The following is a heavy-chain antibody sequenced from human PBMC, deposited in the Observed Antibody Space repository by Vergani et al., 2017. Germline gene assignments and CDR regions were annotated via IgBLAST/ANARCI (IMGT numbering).Heavy chain of an antibody. V-gene: IGHV3-9*01. D-gene: IGHD5-12*01. CDR2: ISWNSGAV. CDR1: GITFWKFG. J-gene: IGHJ3*01. Sequence: EVDLVESGGGLAQPGGSLRLSCEASGITFWKFGMHWVRQGPGKGLDWVSGISWNSGAVDYADSVRGRFTISRDNAKNSLFLEMNSLRFEDTAVYFCTKGSVYYHDSAGHGYDPYTGFDLWGQGTLVTVSS. CDR3: TKGSVYYHDSAGHGYDPYTGFDL.